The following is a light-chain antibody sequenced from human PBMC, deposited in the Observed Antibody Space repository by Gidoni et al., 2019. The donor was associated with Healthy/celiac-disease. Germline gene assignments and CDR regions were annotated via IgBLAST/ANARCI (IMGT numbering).Light chain of an antibody. CDR1: QSVSSY. V-gene: IGKV3-11*01. CDR2: DAS. J-gene: IGKJ4*01. Sequence: EIVLTQSPATLSLSPGERATLSCRASQSVSSYLAWYHQKPGQAPRPLIYDASNRATGIPARFSGSGSWTDFTLTISSLEPEDFAVYYCQQRSNWPPLTFGGGTKVEIK. CDR3: QQRSNWPPLT.